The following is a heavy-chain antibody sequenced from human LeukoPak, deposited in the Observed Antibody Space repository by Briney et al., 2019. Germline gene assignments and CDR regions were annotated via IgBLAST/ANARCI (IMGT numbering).Heavy chain of an antibody. J-gene: IGHJ4*02. CDR3: ARVATLIRGPFDY. V-gene: IGHV3-21*04. CDR1: GFTFSSYS. CDR2: ISSSSSYI. D-gene: IGHD3-10*01. Sequence: GGSLRLSCAASGFTFSSYSMNWVRQAPGKGLEWVSSISSSSSYIYYADSVKGRFTISRDNAKNSLYLQMNSLRAEDTAMYYCARVATLIRGPFDYWAQGTLVTVSS.